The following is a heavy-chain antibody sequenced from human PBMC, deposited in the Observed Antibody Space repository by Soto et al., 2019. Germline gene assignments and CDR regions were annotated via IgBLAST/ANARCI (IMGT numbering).Heavy chain of an antibody. CDR3: TKPRGYIYGTDAFDI. D-gene: IGHD5-18*01. V-gene: IGHV3-30*18. CDR1: GFSFSSSG. Sequence: GGSLRLSCAASGFSFSSSGMHWFRQAPGKGLEWVAVISDDGKNKYHADSVKGRFTISRDNSKKKLYLQMHSLRVDDTAVYYCTKPRGYIYGTDAFDIWGQGTMVTVSS. CDR2: ISDDGKNK. J-gene: IGHJ3*02.